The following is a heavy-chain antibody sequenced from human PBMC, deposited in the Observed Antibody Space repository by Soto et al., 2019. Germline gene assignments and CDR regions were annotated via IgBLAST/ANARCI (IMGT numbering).Heavy chain of an antibody. CDR3: AKDFPPVVPAAIRTYFSHNAMDV. D-gene: IGHD2-2*02. CDR1: GGSISSSNW. J-gene: IGHJ6*02. V-gene: IGHV4-4*02. CDR2: IYHSGST. Sequence: SETLSLTCAVSGGSISSSNWWSWVRQPPGKGLEWIGEIYHSGSTNYNPSLKSRVTISVDKSKNQFSLKLSSVTAADTAVYYCAKDFPPVVPAAIRTYFSHNAMDVWGQGTTVTVSS.